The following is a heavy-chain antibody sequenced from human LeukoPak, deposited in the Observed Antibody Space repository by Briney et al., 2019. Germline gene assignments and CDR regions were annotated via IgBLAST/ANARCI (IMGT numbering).Heavy chain of an antibody. V-gene: IGHV4-4*07. J-gene: IGHJ3*02. Sequence: SETLSLTCTVSGDSISSYYWSWIRQPAGKRLEWIGRIFTSGSTSYNPSLKSRVTMSIDTSKNQFYLKLRSVTGADTAVYYCTGDFTIFGDAFDIWGQGTVVIVSS. CDR1: GDSISSYY. CDR3: TGDFTIFGDAFDI. CDR2: IFTSGST. D-gene: IGHD3-3*01.